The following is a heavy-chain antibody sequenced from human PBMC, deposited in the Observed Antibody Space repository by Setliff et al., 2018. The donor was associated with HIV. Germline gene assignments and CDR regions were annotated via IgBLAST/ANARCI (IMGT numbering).Heavy chain of an antibody. J-gene: IGHJ4*02. D-gene: IGHD2-2*01. CDR2: TSPGGST. CDR1: GFSLSSDFY. CDR3: ARFTKDTRLPAAADS. Sequence: LSLTCFVSGFSLSSDFYWGWIRQPPGKGLEWIASTSPGGSTYYNPSLRSRIRMSTDRSKNQFSLRLSSVSVADTAVYFCARFTKDTRLPAAADSWGQGALVTVSS. V-gene: IGHV4-38-2*01.